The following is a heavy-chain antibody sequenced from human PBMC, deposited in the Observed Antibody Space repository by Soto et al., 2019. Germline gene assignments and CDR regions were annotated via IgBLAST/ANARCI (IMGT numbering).Heavy chain of an antibody. CDR2: VNRSGGTA. CDR3: ARRSCSGGSCFCDY. J-gene: IGHJ4*02. D-gene: IGHD2-15*01. Sequence: QVQLVQSGAEVKKPGASVKVSCKASGYTFTSHSVHWVRQAPGQGLEWMGIVNRSGGTANYEQKFQGRVTITRDTSTNTVYMELSSLKSEDTAVYYCARRSCSGGSCFCDYWGQGTLVSVSS. V-gene: IGHV1-46*01. CDR1: GYTFTSHS.